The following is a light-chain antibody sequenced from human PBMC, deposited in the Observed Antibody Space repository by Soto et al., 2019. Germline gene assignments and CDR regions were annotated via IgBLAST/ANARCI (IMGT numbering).Light chain of an antibody. CDR3: QQRSNWPLT. CDR2: DVS. J-gene: IGKJ4*01. V-gene: IGKV3-11*01. Sequence: EIVLTQSPATLSLSPGERATLSCRANPTARSYLAWYQQKPGQAPRLLIYDVSNRATGVPARFSGSGSETDFSLTISSLEPEDFAVYYCQQRSNWPLTFGGGTRVEIK. CDR1: PTARSY.